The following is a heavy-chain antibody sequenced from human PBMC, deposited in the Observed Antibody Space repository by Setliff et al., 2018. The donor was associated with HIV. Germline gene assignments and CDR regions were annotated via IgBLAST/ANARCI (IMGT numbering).Heavy chain of an antibody. V-gene: IGHV4-59*11. CDR2: IYYRGST. D-gene: IGHD2-21*02. Sequence: SETLSLTCSVSGDSIRSHFWSWIRQPPGKGLEWIGDIYYRGSTTYNPSLKSRVAISVDTSKSQFSLKVTAVTAADTAIYYCARKEEVTVTGGGYLDSWGQGTLVTV. CDR1: GDSIRSHF. J-gene: IGHJ4*02. CDR3: ARKEEVTVTGGGYLDS.